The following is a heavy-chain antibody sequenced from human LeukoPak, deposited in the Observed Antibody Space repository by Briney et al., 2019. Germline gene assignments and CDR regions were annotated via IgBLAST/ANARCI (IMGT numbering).Heavy chain of an antibody. Sequence: PSETLSLTCTVSGGSISSYYWSWIRQPPGKGLEWIGFIYYSGSTNYNPSLKSRVTISVDTSKNQFSLKVSSVTAADTAVYYCGRQGSGSPFDYWGQGTLVTVSS. J-gene: IGHJ4*02. V-gene: IGHV4-59*08. CDR3: GRQGSGSPFDY. CDR1: GGSISSYY. CDR2: IYYSGST. D-gene: IGHD1-26*01.